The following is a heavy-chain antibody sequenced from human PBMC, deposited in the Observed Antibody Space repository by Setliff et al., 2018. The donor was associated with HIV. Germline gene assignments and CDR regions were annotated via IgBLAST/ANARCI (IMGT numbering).Heavy chain of an antibody. CDR3: ARLHGDFYFDL. CDR2: IYSSGTT. CDR1: GGSISSHY. J-gene: IGHJ4*02. V-gene: IGHV4-59*11. Sequence: ETLSLTCTVSGGSISSHYWSYIRQPPGKGLEWIGYIYSSGTTNYNPSLRSRVTISVDTSKNQFSLKLNSVTTADTAVYYCARLHGDFYFDLWGQGTLVTVSS. D-gene: IGHD4-17*01.